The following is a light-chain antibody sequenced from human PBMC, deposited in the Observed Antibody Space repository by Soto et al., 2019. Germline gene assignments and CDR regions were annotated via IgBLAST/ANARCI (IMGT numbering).Light chain of an antibody. CDR1: QTIGIW. Sequence: IQLTLSPGARPSCGGDIVTITGRASQTIGIWLAWYQQKPGKAPKLLIYKASTLKSGVPSRFSGSGSGTEFTLTISSLQPDDFATYYCQLYNSYSDAFGQGTKVDIK. J-gene: IGKJ1*01. CDR3: QLYNSYSDA. V-gene: IGKV1-5*03. CDR2: KAS.